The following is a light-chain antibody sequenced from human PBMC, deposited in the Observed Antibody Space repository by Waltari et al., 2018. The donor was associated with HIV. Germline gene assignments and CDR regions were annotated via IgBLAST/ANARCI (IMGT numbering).Light chain of an antibody. V-gene: IGLV1-51*01. CDR3: ATWDNSLRAM. Sequence: QSVLTQPPSVSAAPGQKVTISCSGSHSNIGHNFVSWYQHLPGTAPKLLIYENNRRPSRIPDRFSASKTGTSATLGITGLQTGDEAIYDCATWDNSLRAMFGGGTKLTVL. CDR2: ENN. CDR1: HSNIGHNF. J-gene: IGLJ3*02.